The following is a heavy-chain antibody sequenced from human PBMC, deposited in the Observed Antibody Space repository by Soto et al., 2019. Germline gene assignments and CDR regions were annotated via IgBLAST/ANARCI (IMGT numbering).Heavy chain of an antibody. CDR3: ARRRVTIFGVSLGY. V-gene: IGHV1-3*01. J-gene: IGHJ4*02. CDR1: GYTFTSYA. CDR2: IIAGNGNT. Sequence: ASVKVSCKASGYTFTSYAMHWVRQAPGQRLEWMGWIIAGNGNTKYSQKFQGRVTITRDTSASTAYMELSSLRSEDTAVYYCARRRVTIFGVSLGYWGQGTLVTVSS. D-gene: IGHD3-3*01.